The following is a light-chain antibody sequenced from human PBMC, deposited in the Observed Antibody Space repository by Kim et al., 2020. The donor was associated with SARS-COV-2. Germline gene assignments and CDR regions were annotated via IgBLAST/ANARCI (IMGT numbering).Light chain of an antibody. Sequence: SSELTQDPAVSVALEQTVRITCQGDSLRTYYATWYQQKPGQAPILVMYDKNNRPSGIPDRFSGSSSGNAASLTITGAQAEDEADYYCHSRDISGNHLVFGGGTKLTVL. V-gene: IGLV3-19*01. CDR2: DKN. CDR1: SLRTYY. J-gene: IGLJ3*02. CDR3: HSRDISGNHLV.